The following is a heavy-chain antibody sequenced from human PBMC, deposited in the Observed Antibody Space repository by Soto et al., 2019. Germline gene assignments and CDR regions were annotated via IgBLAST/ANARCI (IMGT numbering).Heavy chain of an antibody. D-gene: IGHD2-21*02. CDR1: GFSVSTNY. J-gene: IGHJ4*02. V-gene: IGHV3-23*01. Sequence: GGSLRLSCVVSGFSVSTNYIKWVRQAPGKGLEWVSAISGSGGSTYYADSVKGRFTISRDNSKNTLYLQMNSLRAEDTAVYYCAKDAPLAYCGGDCYSVFDYWGQGTLVTVSS. CDR2: ISGSGGST. CDR3: AKDAPLAYCGGDCYSVFDY.